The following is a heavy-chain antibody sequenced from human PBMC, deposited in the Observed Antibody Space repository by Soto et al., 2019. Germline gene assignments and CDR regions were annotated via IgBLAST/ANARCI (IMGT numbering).Heavy chain of an antibody. J-gene: IGHJ5*02. Sequence: QVQLVQSGAEVKKPGSSVKVSCKASGGTFSSYAISWVRQAPGQGLEWMGGIIPIFGTANYAQKFQGRVTITADESTSTAYMELSSLRSEDTAVYCCATTLRGSSSWPRELYNWFDPWGQGTLVTVSS. CDR3: ATTLRGSSSWPRELYNWFDP. V-gene: IGHV1-69*01. CDR1: GGTFSSYA. D-gene: IGHD6-13*01. CDR2: IIPIFGTA.